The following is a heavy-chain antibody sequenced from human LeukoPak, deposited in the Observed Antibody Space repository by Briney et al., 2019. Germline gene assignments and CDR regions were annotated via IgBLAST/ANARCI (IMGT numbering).Heavy chain of an antibody. CDR2: LYISGST. D-gene: IGHD3-10*01. J-gene: IGHJ4*02. CDR3: ARDLSGSLYFDY. V-gene: IGHV4-4*07. Sequence: SETLSLTCTVSGASISSYYYNWIRQTAGGGLEWIGRLYISGSTDYNPSHKSRVTISVDTSNNQFSLKLNSVTAADTAVYFCARDLSGSLYFDYWGQGVLVTVSS. CDR1: GASISSYY.